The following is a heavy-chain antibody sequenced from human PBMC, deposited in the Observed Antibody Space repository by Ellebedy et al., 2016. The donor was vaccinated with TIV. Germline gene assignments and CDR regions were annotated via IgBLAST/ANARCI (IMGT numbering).Heavy chain of an antibody. CDR3: ARGPSYEDDAFDI. Sequence: GSLRLSCTVSGGSIRSYRWSWIRQPPGKGLEWIGYIYNRGSPNYNPSLKSRVSISMDTSKNQFSLKLSSVTAADTAVYYCARGPSYEDDAFDIWGQGTMVTVSS. D-gene: IGHD5-12*01. V-gene: IGHV4-59*01. CDR1: GGSIRSYR. CDR2: IYNRGSP. J-gene: IGHJ3*02.